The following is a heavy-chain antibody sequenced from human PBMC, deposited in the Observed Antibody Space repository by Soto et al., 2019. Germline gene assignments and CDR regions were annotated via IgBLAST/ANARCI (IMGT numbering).Heavy chain of an antibody. V-gene: IGHV3-23*01. CDR3: AKARRIAADGRHDAFDI. D-gene: IGHD6-13*01. J-gene: IGHJ3*02. CDR2: ISGSGGST. CDR1: GFTFSSYA. Sequence: EVQLLESGGGLVQPGGSLRLSCAASGFTFSSYAMSWVRQAPGKGLEWVSAISGSGGSTYYADSVKGRFTISRDNSKNTLYLQMNSLRAEDTAVYYCAKARRIAADGRHDAFDIWGQGTMVTVSS.